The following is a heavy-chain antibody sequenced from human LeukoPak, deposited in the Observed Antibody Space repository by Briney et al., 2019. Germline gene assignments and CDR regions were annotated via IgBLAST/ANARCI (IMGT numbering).Heavy chain of an antibody. CDR2: IRTEAYDGAT. D-gene: IGHD3-16*01. CDR3: TRTFGYYYFYMDV. V-gene: IGHV3-49*04. CDR1: GFTFGDYA. Sequence: PGGSLRLSCAASGFTFGDYAMSWVRQVPGKVMEWVGFIRTEAYDGATDYGASVKGRFTISRDDSKNIAYLQMNSLNTEDTAVYYCTRTFGYYYFYMDVWGKGTTVIVSS. J-gene: IGHJ6*03.